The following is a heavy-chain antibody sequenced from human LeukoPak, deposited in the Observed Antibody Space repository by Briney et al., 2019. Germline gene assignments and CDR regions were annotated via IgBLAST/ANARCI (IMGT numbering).Heavy chain of an antibody. CDR1: GGTFSSYA. CDR2: IIPIFGAA. J-gene: IGHJ5*02. V-gene: IGHV1-69*06. Sequence: PKASVKVSCKASGGTFSSYAISWVRQAPGQGLEWMGGIIPIFGAANYAQKFQGRVTITADKSTSTAYMELSSLRSEDTAVYYCARDRFGVSDPWGQGTLVTVSS. D-gene: IGHD3-10*01. CDR3: ARDRFGVSDP.